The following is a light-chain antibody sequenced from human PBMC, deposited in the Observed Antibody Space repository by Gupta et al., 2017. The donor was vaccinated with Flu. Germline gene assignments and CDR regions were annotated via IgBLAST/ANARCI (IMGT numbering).Light chain of an antibody. CDR2: DDT. CDR3: QVWDSSSEHQV. Sequence: SYALTHPPSVSVAPGQTAWLTWGGNNIGSNTVHWYQQRPGQAPVLVVYDDTDRPSGIPERLSGSNSGNTATLTISRVEDGDEADYYCQVWDSSSEHQVFGGGTKLTVL. V-gene: IGLV3-21*02. CDR1: NIGSNT. J-gene: IGLJ2*01.